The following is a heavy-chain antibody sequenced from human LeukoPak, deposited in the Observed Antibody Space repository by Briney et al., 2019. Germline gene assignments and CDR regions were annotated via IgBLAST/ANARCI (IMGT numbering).Heavy chain of an antibody. CDR3: ARDFGAYCGGDCYFPTDY. V-gene: IGHV3-30*03. J-gene: IGHJ4*02. Sequence: SGGSLRLSCVASGFTFSHSWMTWVRQAPGKGLEWVAVISYDGSNKYYADSVKGRFTISRDNSKNTLYLQMNSLRAEDTAVYYCARDFGAYCGGDCYFPTDYWGQGTLVTVSS. D-gene: IGHD2-21*02. CDR1: GFTFSHSW. CDR2: ISYDGSNK.